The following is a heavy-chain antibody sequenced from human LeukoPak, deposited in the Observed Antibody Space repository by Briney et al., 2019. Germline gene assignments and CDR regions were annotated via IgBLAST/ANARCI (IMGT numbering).Heavy chain of an antibody. CDR2: IYHSGST. CDR3: ARENLSGGWYFDY. V-gene: IGHV4-4*02. Sequence: GSLRLSCAASGFTFSSYGMHWVRQPPGKGLEWIGEIYHSGSTNYNPSLKSRVTISVDKSKNQFSLKLSSVTAADTAVYYCARENLSGGWYFDYWGQGTLVTVSS. D-gene: IGHD6-19*01. CDR1: GFTFSSYG. J-gene: IGHJ4*02.